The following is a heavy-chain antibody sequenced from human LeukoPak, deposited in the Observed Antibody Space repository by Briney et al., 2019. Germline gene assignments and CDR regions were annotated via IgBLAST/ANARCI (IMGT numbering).Heavy chain of an antibody. J-gene: IGHJ4*02. V-gene: IGHV4-34*01. CDR1: GGSFSGYY. CDR2: INHSGST. CDR3: ASPPYGGSSFDY. Sequence: SETLSLTCAIYGGSFSGYYWSWIRQPPGKWLEWIGEINHSGSTNYNPSLKSRVTISVDTSKNQFSLKLSSVTAADTAVYYCASPPYGGSSFDYWGQGTLVTVSS. D-gene: IGHD4-23*01.